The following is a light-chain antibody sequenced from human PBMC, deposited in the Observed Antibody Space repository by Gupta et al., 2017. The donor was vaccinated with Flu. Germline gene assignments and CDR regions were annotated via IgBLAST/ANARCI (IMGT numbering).Light chain of an antibody. V-gene: IGKV4-1*01. CDR1: RSIIYSSSSKNY. Sequence: SLGESATISCKSSRSIIYSSSSKNYLAWYQQKPGQPPYLLISWSSTRESGVPGRFSGSGSGADFTLTISILHAEDVALYYCQQYYSSPYTFGQGTKLEIK. J-gene: IGKJ2*01. CDR2: WSS. CDR3: QQYYSSPYT.